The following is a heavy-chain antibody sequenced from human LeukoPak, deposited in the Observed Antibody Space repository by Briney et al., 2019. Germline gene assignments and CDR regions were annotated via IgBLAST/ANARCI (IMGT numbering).Heavy chain of an antibody. Sequence: SVKVSCKASGYTFTDYFIHWVRQAPGQGLEWMGWIKPKTGGTHCAQKFEGRVTMTRDTSIGTAYMELSSLRSDDTAVYYCARSSGRAREDSWGQGALITVSS. CDR2: IKPKTGGT. D-gene: IGHD6-19*01. V-gene: IGHV1-2*02. J-gene: IGHJ4*02. CDR3: ARSSGRAREDS. CDR1: GYTFTDYF.